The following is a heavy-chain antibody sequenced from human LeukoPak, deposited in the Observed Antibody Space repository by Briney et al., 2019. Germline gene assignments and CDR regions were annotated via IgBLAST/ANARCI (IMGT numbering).Heavy chain of an antibody. Sequence: LAGGSLRLSCAASGFTFSSYAMSWVRQAPGKGLEWASAISGSGGSTYYADSVKGRSTISRDNSKNTLYLQMNSLRAEDTAVYYCAKSARITMVRGVKSANDYWGQGTLVTVSS. CDR1: GFTFSSYA. J-gene: IGHJ4*02. D-gene: IGHD3-10*01. V-gene: IGHV3-23*01. CDR2: ISGSGGST. CDR3: AKSARITMVRGVKSANDY.